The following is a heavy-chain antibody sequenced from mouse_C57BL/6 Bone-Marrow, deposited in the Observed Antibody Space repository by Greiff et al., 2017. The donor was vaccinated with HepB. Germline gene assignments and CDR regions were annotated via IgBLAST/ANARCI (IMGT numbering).Heavy chain of an antibody. D-gene: IGHD1-1*01. CDR2: IDPENGDT. V-gene: IGHV14-4*01. J-gene: IGHJ2*01. CDR1: GFNIKDDY. CDR3: TIYYGSSYGGDLFDY. Sequence: VQLQQSGAELVRPGASVKLSCTASGFNIKDDYMHWVKQRPEQGLEWIGWIDPENGDTEYASKFQGKATITADTSSNTAYLQLRSLTSEDTAVYYCTIYYGSSYGGDLFDYWGQGTTLTVSS.